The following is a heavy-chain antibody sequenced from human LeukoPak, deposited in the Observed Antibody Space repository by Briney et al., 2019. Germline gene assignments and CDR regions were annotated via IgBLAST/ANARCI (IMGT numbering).Heavy chain of an antibody. D-gene: IGHD3-3*01. Sequence: SETLSLTCAVSGGSISSSNWWSWVRQPPGKGLEWIGEIYHSGSTNYNPSLKSRVTISVDKSKNQFSLKLSSVTAADTAVYYYARTAYDFWSGYYNWFDPWGQGTLVTVSS. CDR2: IYHSGST. CDR1: GGSISSSNW. V-gene: IGHV4-4*02. J-gene: IGHJ5*02. CDR3: ARTAYDFWSGYYNWFDP.